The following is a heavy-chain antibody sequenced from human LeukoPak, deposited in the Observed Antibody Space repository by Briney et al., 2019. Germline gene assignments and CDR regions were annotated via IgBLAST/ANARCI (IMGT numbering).Heavy chain of an antibody. CDR2: IIPIFGTA. CDR3: ARHDTAMDNDY. CDR1: GGTFSSYA. Sequence: ASVKVSCKASGGTFSSYAISWVRQAPGLGLEWMGGIIPIFGTANYAQKFQGRVTITADESTSTAYMELSSLRSEDTAVYYCARHDTAMDNDYWGQGTLVTVSS. D-gene: IGHD5-18*01. V-gene: IGHV1-69*13. J-gene: IGHJ4*02.